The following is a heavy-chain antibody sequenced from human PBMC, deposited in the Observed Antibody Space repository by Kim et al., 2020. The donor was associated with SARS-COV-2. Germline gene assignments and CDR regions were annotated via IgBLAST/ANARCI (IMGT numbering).Heavy chain of an antibody. V-gene: IGHV4-31*03. J-gene: IGHJ6*02. CDR2: IYHSGST. D-gene: IGHD3-3*01. CDR3: AIGPSITIFGVVTYFYYGMDV. CDR1: GGSISSGGYY. Sequence: SETLSLTCTVSGGSISSGGYYWSWIRQHPGKGLEWIGYIYHSGSTYYNPSLKSRVTISVDTSKNQFSLKLSSVTAADTAVYYCAIGPSITIFGVVTYFYYGMDVWGQGTTVTVSS.